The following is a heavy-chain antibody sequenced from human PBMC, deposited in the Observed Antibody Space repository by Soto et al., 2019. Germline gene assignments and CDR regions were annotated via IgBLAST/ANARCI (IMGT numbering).Heavy chain of an antibody. D-gene: IGHD3-3*01. J-gene: IGHJ5*02. V-gene: IGHV4-4*07. CDR2: IYSSGGT. CDR3: ARGQRFSDSFDP. Sequence: SETLSLTCTVSGGAISGYYWTWIRQPAGKGLEWIGRIYSSGGTKYNPSLKSRVDMSLDMSKNQFSLRLNSVTAADTAVYYCARGQRFSDSFDPWGQGTLVTVSS. CDR1: GGAISGYY.